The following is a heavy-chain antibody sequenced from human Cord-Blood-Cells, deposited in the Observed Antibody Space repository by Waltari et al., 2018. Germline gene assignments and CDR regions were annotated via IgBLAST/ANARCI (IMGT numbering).Heavy chain of an antibody. CDR1: FTVSSNY. D-gene: IGHD2-8*01. CDR3: ARTAGVSYYYGMDV. J-gene: IGHJ6*02. V-gene: IGHV3-53*04. Sequence: EVQLVESGGGLVQPGFTVSSNYMSWVRQAPGKGLEWVSVIYSGGSTYYADSVKGRCTISRHNSKNTLYLQMNSLRAEDTAVYYCARTAGVSYYYGMDVWGQGTTVTVSS. CDR2: IYSGGST.